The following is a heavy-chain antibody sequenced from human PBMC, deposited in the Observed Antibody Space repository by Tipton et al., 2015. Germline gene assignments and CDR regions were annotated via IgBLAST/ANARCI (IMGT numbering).Heavy chain of an antibody. Sequence: GLVKPSQTLSLTCAISGDSVSSNTAAWSWIRQSPSRGLEWLGRTYYRSKWYNEYAVSVKSRITVNPDTSKNQFSLQLNSVTPEDTAVYYCARDGSGSLSWFDPWGQGTLVTVSS. D-gene: IGHD3-10*01. CDR3: ARDGSGSLSWFDP. V-gene: IGHV6-1*01. J-gene: IGHJ5*02. CDR2: TYYRSKWYN. CDR1: GDSVSSNTAA.